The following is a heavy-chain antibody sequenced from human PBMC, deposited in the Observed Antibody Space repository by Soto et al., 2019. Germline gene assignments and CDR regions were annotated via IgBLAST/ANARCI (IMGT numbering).Heavy chain of an antibody. D-gene: IGHD2-2*01. V-gene: IGHV1-69*01. J-gene: IGHJ6*02. CDR3: ARSQVSSTSLEIYYYYCYGMDV. CDR2: IIPISETT. Sequence: QVQLVQSGAEVKKPGSSVKVSCKASVGTFSSYAISWVRQAPGQGLEWMGGIIPISETTNYAQKFQGRVTITADESKITAYMELSSMRSEDTAVYYCARSQVSSTSLEIYYYYCYGMDVWGQGTTVTVSS. CDR1: VGTFSSYA.